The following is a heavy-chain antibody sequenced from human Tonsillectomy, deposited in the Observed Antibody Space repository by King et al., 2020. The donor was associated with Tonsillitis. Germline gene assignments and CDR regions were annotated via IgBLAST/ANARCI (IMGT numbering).Heavy chain of an antibody. Sequence: VQLVESGAEVKKPGASVKVSCKASGYTFTSYGISWVRQAPGQGLEWMGWISAYNGNTNYAQKLQGRVTMTTDTSTSTAYMALRSLRSDDTAVYYCARAKRGNYYGSGSYKDYWGQGTLVTVSS. J-gene: IGHJ4*02. D-gene: IGHD3-10*01. V-gene: IGHV1-18*04. CDR3: ARAKRGNYYGSGSYKDY. CDR1: GYTFTSYG. CDR2: ISAYNGNT.